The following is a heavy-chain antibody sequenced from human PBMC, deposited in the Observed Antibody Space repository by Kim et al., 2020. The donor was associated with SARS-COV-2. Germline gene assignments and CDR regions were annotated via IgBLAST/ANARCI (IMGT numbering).Heavy chain of an antibody. V-gene: IGHV3-21*01. D-gene: IGHD7-27*01. Sequence: GGSLRLSCAASGFTFSAYSMHWVRQAPGKGLEWVSSISSGSGSIYYADSVKGRFTISRDDAKNSLYLQMNSLRAEDTALYYCASELGGGPFDYWGQGTM. CDR3: ASELGGGPFDY. CDR1: GFTFSAYS. J-gene: IGHJ4*02. CDR2: ISSGSGSI.